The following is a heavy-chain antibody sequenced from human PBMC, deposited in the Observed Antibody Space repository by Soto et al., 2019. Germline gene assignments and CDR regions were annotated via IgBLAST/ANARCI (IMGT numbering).Heavy chain of an antibody. CDR2: INHSGTT. J-gene: IGHJ4*02. Sequence: PSETLSLTCAVYGGSFSGYYWSWIRQPPGKGLEWTGEINHSGTTKYNPSLKSRVTISVDTSKNQFSLKLSSVTAADTAVYYCASPSRFDSSGYYFDSWGQGTQVTVS. CDR1: GGSFSGYY. CDR3: ASPSRFDSSGYYFDS. D-gene: IGHD3-22*01. V-gene: IGHV4-34*01.